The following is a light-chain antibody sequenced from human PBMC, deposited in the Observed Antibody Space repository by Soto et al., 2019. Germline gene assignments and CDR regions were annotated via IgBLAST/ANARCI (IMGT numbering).Light chain of an antibody. CDR3: CSHSASIHWV. V-gene: IGLV2-14*03. Sequence: QSALTQPASVSGSPGQSITISCTGTSSDVGGYNFVSWYQQHPGNAPKLIIHEVLNRPSCVSSRFSGSKSGNTASLTISGLQADDDAVYYCCSHSASIHWVFGGGTKLTVL. J-gene: IGLJ3*02. CDR2: EVL. CDR1: SSDVGGYNF.